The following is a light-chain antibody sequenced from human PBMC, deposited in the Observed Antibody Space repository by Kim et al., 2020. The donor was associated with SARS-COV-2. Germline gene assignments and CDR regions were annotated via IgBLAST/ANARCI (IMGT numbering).Light chain of an antibody. CDR1: NIGSKN. CDR2: RDG. J-gene: IGLJ2*01. Sequence: VALGQTARITCGGNNIGSKNVHWFQQKPGQAPVLVIYRDGDRPSRIPERFSGSNSGNTVTLTISRAQAGDEADYYCQVWDSSPVVFGGGTQLTVL. CDR3: QVWDSSPVV. V-gene: IGLV3-9*01.